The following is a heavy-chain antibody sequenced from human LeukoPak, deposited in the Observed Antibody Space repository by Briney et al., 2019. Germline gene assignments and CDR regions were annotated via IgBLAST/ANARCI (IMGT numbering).Heavy chain of an antibody. J-gene: IGHJ6*03. V-gene: IGHV3-48*01. CDR2: ISSSSSTI. CDR1: GFTFSSYG. CDR3: ARVGDYYMDV. Sequence: GGSLRLSCAASGFTFSSYGMNWVRQAPGKGLEWVSYISSSSSTIDYADSVKGRFTISRDNAKNSLYLQMNSLRAEDTAVYYRARVGDYYMDVWAKGTTVTVSS.